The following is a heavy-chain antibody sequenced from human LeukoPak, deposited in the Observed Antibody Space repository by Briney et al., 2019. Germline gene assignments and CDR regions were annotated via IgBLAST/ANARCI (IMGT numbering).Heavy chain of an antibody. CDR2: IVVGTVNT. Sequence: GASVKVSCKASGFTFTSSAIQWVRQARGQRLEWIGWIVVGTVNTNYAQKFQERVTITRDMSTSTAYMELSSLRSDDTAVYYCAATIAADTGYYGMDVXXXGTTVTVSS. CDR1: GFTFTSSA. J-gene: IGHJ6*01. V-gene: IGHV1-58*02. D-gene: IGHD6-13*01. CDR3: AATIAADTGYYGMDV.